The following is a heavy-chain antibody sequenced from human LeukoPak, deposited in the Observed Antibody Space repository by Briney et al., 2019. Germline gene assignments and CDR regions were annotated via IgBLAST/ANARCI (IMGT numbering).Heavy chain of an antibody. Sequence: SQTLSLTCTVSGGSISSGSYYWSWIRQPAGKGLEWIGRIYTSGSTNYNPSLKSRVTISVDTSKNQFSLKLSSVTAADTAVYYCARSRDYYDSSGLFDYWGQGTLVTVSS. CDR3: ARSRDYYDSSGLFDY. J-gene: IGHJ4*02. CDR2: IYTSGST. D-gene: IGHD3-22*01. V-gene: IGHV4-61*02. CDR1: GGSISSGSYY.